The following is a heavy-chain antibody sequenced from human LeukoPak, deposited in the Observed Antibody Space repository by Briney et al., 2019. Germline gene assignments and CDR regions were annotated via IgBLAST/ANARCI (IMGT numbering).Heavy chain of an antibody. CDR1: GFTVSSNY. CDR3: ARFAFSGYYDYYFDY. CDR2: IDSGGST. V-gene: IGHV3-53*01. D-gene: IGHD3-22*01. J-gene: IGHJ4*02. Sequence: PGGSLRLSCAASGFTVSSNYMSWVGRAPGKGLEWVSVIDSGGSTYYADSVRGRFTISRDNSKNTLYLQMNSLRAEDTAVYYCARFAFSGYYDYYFDYWGQGTLVTVSS.